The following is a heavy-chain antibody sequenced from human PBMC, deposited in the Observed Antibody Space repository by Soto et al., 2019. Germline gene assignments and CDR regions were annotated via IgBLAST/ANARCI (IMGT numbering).Heavy chain of an antibody. Sequence: SETLSLTCTVSGSSISSNYWSGIRQPPGEGLEWIGYIHYSGSTKYNASLQSRVTISMDTSKNQFSVKLTSVTAADTAVYYCARGGCSSCWFDPWGQVTLVTVSS. CDR2: IHYSGST. CDR1: GSSISSNY. J-gene: IGHJ5*02. V-gene: IGHV4-59*13. CDR3: ARGGCSSCWFDP. D-gene: IGHD2-15*01.